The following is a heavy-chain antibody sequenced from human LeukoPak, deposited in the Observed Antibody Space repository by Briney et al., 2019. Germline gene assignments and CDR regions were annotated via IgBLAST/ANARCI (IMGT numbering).Heavy chain of an antibody. V-gene: IGHV3-7*01. Sequence: GGSLRLSCAASGFTFSNYCMTCVRQAPGEGLEWVANIKQDGSEKYYGDSVKGRFTISRDNAKNSLFLQMNSLGVEDKAVYYCASPFRVVVDVWGRGTLVTVSS. D-gene: IGHD2-2*01. CDR3: ASPFRVVVDV. J-gene: IGHJ2*01. CDR1: GFTFSNYC. CDR2: IKQDGSEK.